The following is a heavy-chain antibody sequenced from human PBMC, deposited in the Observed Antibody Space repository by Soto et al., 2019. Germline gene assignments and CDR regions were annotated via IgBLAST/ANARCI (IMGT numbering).Heavy chain of an antibody. CDR2: IFHDGTS. J-gene: IGHJ4*02. CDR1: VVSISSVNC. D-gene: IGHD2-8*01. CDR3: ARLVYDTRLNYMYFDF. V-gene: IGHV4-4*02. Sequence: PSDSLSLTCAVSVVSISSVNCWTCVRQTPQRGLEYIGEIFHDGTSNYYPSFERRVAISVDTSKNQFSLKLTSVTAADTAIYFCARLVYDTRLNYMYFDFWGQGAMVTVSS.